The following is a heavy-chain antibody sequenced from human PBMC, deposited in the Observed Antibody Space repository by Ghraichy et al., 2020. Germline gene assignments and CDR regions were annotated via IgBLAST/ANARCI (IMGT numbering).Heavy chain of an antibody. J-gene: IGHJ5*02. CDR1: GFTFSDYY. Sequence: LSLTCAASGFTFSDYYMSWIRQAPGKGLEWVSYISSSSSYTNYADSVKGRFTISRDNAKNSLYLQMNSLRAEDTAVYYCARVMGRAEFWSGYSLRTFDPWGQGTLVTVSS. D-gene: IGHD3-3*01. CDR2: ISSSSSYT. V-gene: IGHV3-11*06. CDR3: ARVMGRAEFWSGYSLRTFDP.